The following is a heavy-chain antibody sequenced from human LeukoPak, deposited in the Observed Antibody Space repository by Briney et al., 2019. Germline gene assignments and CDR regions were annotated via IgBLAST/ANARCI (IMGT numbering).Heavy chain of an antibody. D-gene: IGHD2-8*01. J-gene: IGHJ4*02. CDR2: VSNSGDYI. Sequence: GGSLRLSCAASAITFSNSWMNWVRQAPGKGLEWASSVSNSGDYIHYADSVKGRFTISRDNSKNSLYLQMNSLRAEDTAVYYCARALIGYYFDYWGQGTLVTVSS. V-gene: IGHV3-21*06. CDR1: AITFSNSW. CDR3: ARALIGYYFDY.